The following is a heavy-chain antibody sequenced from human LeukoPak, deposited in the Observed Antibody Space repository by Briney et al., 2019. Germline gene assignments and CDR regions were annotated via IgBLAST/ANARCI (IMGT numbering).Heavy chain of an antibody. CDR2: ISAYNGNT. V-gene: IGHV1-18*01. CDR1: GYTFTNYG. CDR3: ARGRYLRVSGYDPDAFDI. D-gene: IGHD5-12*01. Sequence: ASVKVSCKASGYTFTNYGINWVRQAPGQGLEWMGWISAYNGNTNYAQKLQGRVTMTTDTSTSTAYMELRSLRSDDTAVYYCARGRYLRVSGYDPDAFDIWGQGTMVTVSS. J-gene: IGHJ3*02.